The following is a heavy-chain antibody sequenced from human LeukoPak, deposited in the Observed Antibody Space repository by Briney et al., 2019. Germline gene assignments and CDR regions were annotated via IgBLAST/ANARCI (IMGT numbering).Heavy chain of an antibody. CDR1: GYTFTSYG. V-gene: IGHV1-18*01. Sequence: ASVKVSCKASGYTFTSYGSSWVRQAPGQGLEWMGWISAYNGNTNYAQKLQGRVTMTTDTSTSTAYMELRSLRSDDTAVYYCARDISRDSSGWYFSYFDYWGQGTLVTVSS. CDR2: ISAYNGNT. J-gene: IGHJ4*02. D-gene: IGHD6-19*01. CDR3: ARDISRDSSGWYFSYFDY.